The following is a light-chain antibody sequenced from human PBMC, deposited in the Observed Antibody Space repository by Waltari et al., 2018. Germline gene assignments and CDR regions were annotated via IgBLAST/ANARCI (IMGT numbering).Light chain of an antibody. CDR3: SSSTTSNTVL. CDR1: SSDIGTYNF. J-gene: IGLJ2*01. CDR2: DGS. V-gene: IGLV2-14*03. Sequence: QSALTQPASVSGFPGQSITISCTGPSSDIGTYNFVSWYQQHPGKAPKLVLCDGSTRPSGVSNRFSGSKSGNTASLTISGLQAEDEGDYYCSSSTTSNTVLFGGGTKVTVL.